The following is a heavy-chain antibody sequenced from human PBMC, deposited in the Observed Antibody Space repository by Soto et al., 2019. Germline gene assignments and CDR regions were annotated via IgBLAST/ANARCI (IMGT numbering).Heavy chain of an antibody. D-gene: IGHD2-2*01. CDR1: GYTFTSYD. CDR3: ARGGCSSTSCYGYYYYYMDV. Sequence: QVQLVQSGAEVKKPGASVKVSCKASGYTFTSYDINWVRQATGQGLEWMGWMNPNSGNTGYAQKFQGRVTMTRNTYISTAYMELSSLRSEDTAVYYCARGGCSSTSCYGYYYYYMDVWGKGTTVTVSS. J-gene: IGHJ6*03. V-gene: IGHV1-8*01. CDR2: MNPNSGNT.